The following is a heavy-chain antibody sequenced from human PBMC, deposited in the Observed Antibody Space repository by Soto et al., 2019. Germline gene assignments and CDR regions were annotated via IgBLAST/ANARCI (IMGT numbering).Heavy chain of an antibody. CDR3: ARDVGPHLAHSSSWYGPKIDAFDI. CDR1: GESVSRNSSA. V-gene: IGHV6-1*01. Sequence: PSPTLSLTCAISGESVSRNSSASNWIRQSPSRGLEWLGRTYYRSKWYNDYAGSVKSRPTINPDTSKNQSSLQLNSVTPEDTAVYYCARDVGPHLAHSSSWYGPKIDAFDIWGQGTMVTVSS. CDR2: TYYRSKWYN. J-gene: IGHJ3*02. D-gene: IGHD6-13*01.